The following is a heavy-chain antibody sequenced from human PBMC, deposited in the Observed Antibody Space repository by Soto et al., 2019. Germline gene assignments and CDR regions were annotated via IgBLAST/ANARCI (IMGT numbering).Heavy chain of an antibody. CDR1: GGSISRYY. CDR2: IYYSGST. J-gene: IGHJ4*02. V-gene: IGHV4-59*01. Sequence: SETLYLTCTVSGGSISRYYWSWIRQPPGKGLEWIGYIYYSGSTNYNPSLKSRVTISVDTSKNQFSLKLSSVTAADTAVYYCARDGGDFWSGYLPYFAYWGQGTLVTVSS. CDR3: ARDGGDFWSGYLPYFAY. D-gene: IGHD3-3*01.